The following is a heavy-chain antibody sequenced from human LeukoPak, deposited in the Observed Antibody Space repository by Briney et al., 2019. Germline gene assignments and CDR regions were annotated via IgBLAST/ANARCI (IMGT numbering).Heavy chain of an antibody. V-gene: IGHV4-31*03. J-gene: IGHJ4*02. CDR3: ARDQRYCSSSSCPWEPFDY. CDR1: GGSISSGGYY. Sequence: SETLSLTCTVSGGSISSGGYYWSWIRQHPGKGLEWIGYIYYSGSTYYNPSLKSRVTISVDTSKNQFSLKLSSVTAADTAVYYCARDQRYCSSSSCPWEPFDYWGQGTLVTVSS. D-gene: IGHD2-2*01. CDR2: IYYSGST.